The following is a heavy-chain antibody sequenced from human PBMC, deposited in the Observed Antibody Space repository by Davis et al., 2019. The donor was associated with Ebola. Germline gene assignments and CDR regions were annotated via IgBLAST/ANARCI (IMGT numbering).Heavy chain of an antibody. Sequence: GESLKISCAASGFTFRNYAMSWVRQAPGKGLEWVSTISGSGDRADYRDSVKGRFTSSRDNSKNTLYLQMNSLRAEDTAVYYCARDREIGSGYQYSDLDYWGQGTLVTVSS. D-gene: IGHD3-22*01. CDR1: GFTFRNYA. V-gene: IGHV3-23*01. J-gene: IGHJ4*02. CDR3: ARDREIGSGYQYSDLDY. CDR2: ISGSGDRA.